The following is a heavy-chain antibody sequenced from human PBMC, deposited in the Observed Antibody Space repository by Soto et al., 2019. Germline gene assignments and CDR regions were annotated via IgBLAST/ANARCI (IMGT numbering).Heavy chain of an antibody. V-gene: IGHV3-30-3*01. D-gene: IGHD6-19*01. CDR1: GFTFSSYA. Sequence: GGSLSLSCAASGFTFSSYAMHWVRQAPGKGLEWVAVISYDGSNKYYADSVKGRFTISRDNSKNTLYLQMNSLRAEDTAVYYCARDSKSGEQWLSQFDYWGQGTLVTVS. J-gene: IGHJ4*02. CDR3: ARDSKSGEQWLSQFDY. CDR2: ISYDGSNK.